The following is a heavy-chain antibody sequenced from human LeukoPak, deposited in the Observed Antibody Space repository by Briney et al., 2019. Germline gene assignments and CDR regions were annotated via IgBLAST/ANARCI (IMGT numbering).Heavy chain of an antibody. CDR1: GYTFTSYG. J-gene: IGHJ4*02. CDR3: ARGLRGTPDY. CDR2: MNPNSGNT. V-gene: IGHV1-8*02. Sequence: ASVKVSCKASGYTFTSYGISWVRQAPGQGLEWMGWMNPNSGNTGYAQKFQGRVTMTRNTSISTAYMELSSLRSEDTAVYYCARGLRGTPDYWGQGTLVTVSS. D-gene: IGHD3-16*01.